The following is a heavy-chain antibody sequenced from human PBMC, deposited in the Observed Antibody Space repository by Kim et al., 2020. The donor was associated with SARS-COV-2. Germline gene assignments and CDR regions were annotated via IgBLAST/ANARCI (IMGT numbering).Heavy chain of an antibody. Sequence: GGSLRLSCAASGFTFGGYGLHWVRQAPGKGLEWVSGINWNSASIGYADSVKGRFTISRDNAKNSLYLQINSLRAEDTALYYCVKGGLTGTSYFDYWGQGT. CDR1: GFTFGGYG. J-gene: IGHJ4*02. CDR2: INWNSASI. CDR3: VKGGLTGTSYFDY. D-gene: IGHD1-1*01. V-gene: IGHV3-9*01.